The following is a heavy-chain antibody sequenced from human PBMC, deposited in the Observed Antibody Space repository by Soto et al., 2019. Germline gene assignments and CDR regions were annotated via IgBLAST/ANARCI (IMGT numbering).Heavy chain of an antibody. J-gene: IGHJ5*02. CDR1: GLNISSYA. Sequence: FMRHPCTASGLNISSYAMHWVSQDPGKGLEWVAVISYDGSNKYYADAVKGRFTISRDNSKNTLYLQMNSLRAEDTAVYYCAKTYGDYEGWFDPWGQGTLVTVSS. D-gene: IGHD4-17*01. CDR2: ISYDGSNK. CDR3: AKTYGDYEGWFDP. V-gene: IGHV3-30*18.